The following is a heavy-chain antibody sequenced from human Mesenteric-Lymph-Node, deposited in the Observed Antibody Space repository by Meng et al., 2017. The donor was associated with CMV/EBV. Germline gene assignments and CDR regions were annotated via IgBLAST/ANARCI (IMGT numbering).Heavy chain of an antibody. V-gene: IGHV3-53*01. D-gene: IGHD3-3*01. CDR2: IYSGDST. CDR3: ARSSDYDFWSGFGKGGMDV. CDR1: GFTVNSNY. J-gene: IGHJ6*02. Sequence: GESLKISCAASGFTVNSNYMNWVRQTPGKGLEWVSVIYSGDSTYYADSVKGRITISRDNSKNTLYLQMNSLRAEDTAVYYCARSSDYDFWSGFGKGGMDVWGQGTTVTVSS.